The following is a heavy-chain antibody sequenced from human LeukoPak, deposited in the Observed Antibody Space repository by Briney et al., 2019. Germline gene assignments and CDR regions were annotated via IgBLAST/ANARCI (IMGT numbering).Heavy chain of an antibody. J-gene: IGHJ6*02. CDR2: INTDGSST. CDR3: ARGPRTPMGFGELSGYYGMDV. V-gene: IGHV3-74*01. CDR1: GFTFSSYW. D-gene: IGHD3-10*01. Sequence: GGSLRLSCAASGFTFSSYWMHWVRQAPGKGLVWVSRINTDGSSTSYADSVKGRFTISRDNAKNTLYLQMNSLRAEDTAVYYCARGPRTPMGFGELSGYYGMDVWGQGTTVTVSS.